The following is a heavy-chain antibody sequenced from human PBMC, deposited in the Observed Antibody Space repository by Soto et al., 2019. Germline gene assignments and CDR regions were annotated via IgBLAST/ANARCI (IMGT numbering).Heavy chain of an antibody. CDR1: GGSFSGYY. Sequence: SETLSLTCAVYGGSFSGYYWSWIRQPPGKGLEWIGEINHSGSTNYNPSLKIRVTISVDTSKNQFSLKLSSVTAADTAGYYCARGVSLVTTLFAYWGQGTLVTVSS. J-gene: IGHJ4*02. CDR2: INHSGST. V-gene: IGHV4-34*01. D-gene: IGHD1-26*01. CDR3: ARGVSLVTTLFAY.